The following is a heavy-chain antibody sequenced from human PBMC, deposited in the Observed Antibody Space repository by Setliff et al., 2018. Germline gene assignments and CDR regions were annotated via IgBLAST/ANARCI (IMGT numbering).Heavy chain of an antibody. Sequence: ASVKVSCKSSGYTFTNYGLPWVRQAPGQGLEWMGWINNYNFNTQYAQKFQGRVTVSTDTSTTTAYLELRFLRPDDTALYYCARRPIALAGYRNGAFDIWGQGTMVTVSS. J-gene: IGHJ3*02. CDR3: ARRPIALAGYRNGAFDI. CDR1: GYTFTNYG. V-gene: IGHV1-18*01. D-gene: IGHD6-19*01. CDR2: INNYNFNT.